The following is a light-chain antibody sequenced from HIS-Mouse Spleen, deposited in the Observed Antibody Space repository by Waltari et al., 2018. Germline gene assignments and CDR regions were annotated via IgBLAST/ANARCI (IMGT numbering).Light chain of an antibody. Sequence: SYVLTQPPSVSVAPGKTARITCGGNNIGSKSVHWYQQKPGQAPVLVAYDDSDRPSGIPEGFSGANAWNTATLTISRVEAGDEADYYCQVWDSSSDHVVFGGGTKLTVL. V-gene: IGLV3-21*03. J-gene: IGLJ2*01. CDR2: DDS. CDR1: NIGSKS. CDR3: QVWDSSSDHVV.